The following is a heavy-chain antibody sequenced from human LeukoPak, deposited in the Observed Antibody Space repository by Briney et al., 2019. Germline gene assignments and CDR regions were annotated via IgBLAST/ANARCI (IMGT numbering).Heavy chain of an antibody. V-gene: IGHV1-18*01. D-gene: IGHD3-3*01. CDR3: ARDVYDFWSGYSIGNWFDP. Sequence: GASVKVSCKASGYTFTSYGISWVRQAPGQGLEWMGWISAYNGNTNYAQKLQGRVTMTTDTSTSTAYMELRSLRSDDTAVYYCARDVYDFWSGYSIGNWFDPWGQGTLVTVSS. J-gene: IGHJ5*02. CDR2: ISAYNGNT. CDR1: GYTFTSYG.